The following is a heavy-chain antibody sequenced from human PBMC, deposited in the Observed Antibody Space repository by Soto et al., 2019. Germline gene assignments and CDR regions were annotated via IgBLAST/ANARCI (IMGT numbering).Heavy chain of an antibody. J-gene: IGHJ6*02. CDR3: AKVTYCNSGYYYYYCCMEV. Sequence: QVQLVESGGGVVKPGRSLRLSCAASGFTFSTYGMHWVRQAPGKGPEWVAAISYDGSNRYYADSVKGRFTISRDNSEKTLYLQMNRLRAEDTAVSYCAKVTYCNSGYYYYYCCMEVWGQGTTVTVSS. D-gene: IGHD1-26*01. CDR2: ISYDGSNR. CDR1: GFTFSTYG. V-gene: IGHV3-30*18.